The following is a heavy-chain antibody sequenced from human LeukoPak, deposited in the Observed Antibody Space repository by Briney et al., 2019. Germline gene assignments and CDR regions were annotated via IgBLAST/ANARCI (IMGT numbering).Heavy chain of an antibody. V-gene: IGHV3-64D*06. CDR3: VKDPAVRGVRANWFDP. CDR1: GFTFSSYA. J-gene: IGHJ5*02. D-gene: IGHD3-10*01. Sequence: GGSLRLSCSASGFTFSSYAKHWVRQAPGKGLEYVSAISSNGGSTYYADSVEGRFTISRDNSKNTLYLQMSSLRAEDTAVYYCVKDPAVRGVRANWFDPWGQGTLVTVSS. CDR2: ISSNGGST.